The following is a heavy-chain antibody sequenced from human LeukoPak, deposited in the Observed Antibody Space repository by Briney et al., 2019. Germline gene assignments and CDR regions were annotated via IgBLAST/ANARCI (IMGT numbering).Heavy chain of an antibody. Sequence: GGSLRLSCAASGLTFSTYGMSWVRQAPGKGLDWVSAISGSGDTTYFADSVKGRFTISRDNSKNTLYLQMNSLRAEDTAVYYCAKDRLGAMLHFEYWGQGTLVTVSS. CDR2: ISGSGDTT. CDR3: AKDRLGAMLHFEY. D-gene: IGHD1-26*01. V-gene: IGHV3-23*01. J-gene: IGHJ4*02. CDR1: GLTFSTYG.